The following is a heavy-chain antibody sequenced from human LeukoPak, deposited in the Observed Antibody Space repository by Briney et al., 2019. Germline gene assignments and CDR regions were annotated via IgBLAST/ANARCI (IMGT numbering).Heavy chain of an antibody. V-gene: IGHV3-64*05. CDR3: VKDPHSSGRYYFDY. Sequence: SCKASGYTFTGHFMHWVRQAPGKGLEYVSGISSNGGRTYYADSVKGRFTISRDNSKNTMYVQMSTLRVEDTAVYYCVKDPHSSGRYYFDYWGQGTLVTVSS. CDR2: ISSNGGRT. D-gene: IGHD6-19*01. J-gene: IGHJ4*02. CDR1: GYTFTGHF.